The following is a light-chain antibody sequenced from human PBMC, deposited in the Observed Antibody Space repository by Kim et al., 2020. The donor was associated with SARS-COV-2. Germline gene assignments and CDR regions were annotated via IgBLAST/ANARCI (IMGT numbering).Light chain of an antibody. V-gene: IGKV3-20*01. Sequence: SPGERPTLSCRASQIVNSSYLAWYQQKPGQAPRLLIYGASSRATGIPDRFSGSGSGTDFTLTISRLEPEDFAVYYCQQYGSSPRTFGQGTKVDIK. J-gene: IGKJ1*01. CDR3: QQYGSSPRT. CDR1: QIVNSSY. CDR2: GAS.